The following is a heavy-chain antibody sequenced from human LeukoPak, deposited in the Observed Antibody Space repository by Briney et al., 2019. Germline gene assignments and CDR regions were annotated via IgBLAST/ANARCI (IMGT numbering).Heavy chain of an antibody. CDR2: IIPIFGTA. Sequence: SVKVSCKASGGTFSSYAISWVRQAPGQELEWMGGIIPIFGTANYAQKFQGRVTITADKSTSTAYMELSSLRSEDTAVYYCASEPRLEAATTAWFDPWGQGTLVTVSS. D-gene: IGHD2-15*01. J-gene: IGHJ5*02. V-gene: IGHV1-69*06. CDR3: ASEPRLEAATTAWFDP. CDR1: GGTFSSYA.